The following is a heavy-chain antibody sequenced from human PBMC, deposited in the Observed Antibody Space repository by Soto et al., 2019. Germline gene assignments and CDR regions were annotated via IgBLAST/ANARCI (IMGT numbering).Heavy chain of an antibody. J-gene: IGHJ6*02. CDR1: GGTFSSYA. D-gene: IGHD6-13*01. CDR3: ASRGSSSWVRPFYYYYYGMDV. V-gene: IGHV1-69*13. CDR2: IIPIFGTA. Sequence: SVKVSCKASGGTFSSYAISWVRQAPGQGLEWMGGIIPIFGTANYAQKFQGRVTITADESTSTAYMELSSLRSEDTAVYYCASRGSSSWVRPFYYYYYGMDVWDQGTTVTVSS.